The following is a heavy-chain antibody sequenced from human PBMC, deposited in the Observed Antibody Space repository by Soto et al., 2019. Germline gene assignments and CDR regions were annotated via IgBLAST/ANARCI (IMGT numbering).Heavy chain of an antibody. D-gene: IGHD2-21*02. CDR1: GFSLTTRGVG. J-gene: IGHJ4*02. CDR3: EHRLLLTVSGLVTKTALNFDF. CDR2: MYWDDDT. V-gene: IGHV2-5*02. Sequence: QITLKESGPTVVKPTETLTLTCTFSGFSLTTRGVGVGWFRQSPGKDPEWLALMYWDDDTRYSPSLKSRLTITKDRDKTQVDLTMDNEEPEDADTEYCEHRLLLTVSGLVTKTALNFDFLGQGTPVVVSS.